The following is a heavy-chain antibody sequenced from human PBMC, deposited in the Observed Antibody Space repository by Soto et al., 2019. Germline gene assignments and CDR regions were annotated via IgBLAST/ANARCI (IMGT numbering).Heavy chain of an antibody. V-gene: IGHV3-30*03. CDR1: GFTFRSYA. J-gene: IGHJ5*01. CDR3: XXXXXXXXXXXXXXXGWFDS. Sequence: QVQLVESGGGVVQPGKSLKLSCVASGFTFRSYAMHWVRQAPGQGLEWVAFTXYDGSKKDYAESVKGRFTVSRGNFDXXXXXXXXXXXXXXXXXXXXXXXXXXXXXXXXXXXGWFDSWGHGTQVIVSS. CDR2: TXYDGSKK. D-gene: IGHD7-27*01.